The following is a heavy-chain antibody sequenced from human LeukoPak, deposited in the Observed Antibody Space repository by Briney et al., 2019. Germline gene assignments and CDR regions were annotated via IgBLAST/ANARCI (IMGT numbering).Heavy chain of an antibody. J-gene: IGHJ4*02. CDR3: SRSGPGSCSGGSCYSNY. V-gene: IGHV1-18*01. CDR1: AYTFANYA. CDR2: ISAYNGNT. D-gene: IGHD2-15*01. Sequence: ASVTVSFKASAYTFANYAISWLRQAPGQGLEWMGWISAYNGNTNHAQRLQGRITMTTDTSTNTAYMELRSLRSDDTAVYYCSRSGPGSCSGGSCYSNYWGQGTLVTVSS.